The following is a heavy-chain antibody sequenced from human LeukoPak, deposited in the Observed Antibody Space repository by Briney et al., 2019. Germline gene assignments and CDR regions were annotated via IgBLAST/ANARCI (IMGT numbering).Heavy chain of an antibody. V-gene: IGHV3-21*01. CDR2: ISSSSSYI. Sequence: GGSLRLSCAASGFTFSSYSMNWVRQAPGKGLEWVSSISSSSSYIYYADSVKGRFTISRDNAKNSLYLQMNSLRAEDTAVYYCARHLSEAAAGIDYWGQGTLVTVSS. J-gene: IGHJ4*02. D-gene: IGHD6-13*01. CDR1: GFTFSSYS. CDR3: ARHLSEAAAGIDY.